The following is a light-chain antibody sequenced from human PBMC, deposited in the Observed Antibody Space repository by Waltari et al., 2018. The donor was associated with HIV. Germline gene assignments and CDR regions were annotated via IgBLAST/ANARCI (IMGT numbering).Light chain of an antibody. CDR3: AAWDDSLNGSYV. CDR1: ISNIGSHT. V-gene: IGLV1-44*01. J-gene: IGLJ1*01. Sequence: QSVLTHQPSASGAPGHSVTNFSSESISNIGSHTEQRYQQLPGTAPKLLIYSNNQRPSGVPDRFSGSNSGTSASLAISGLQSEDEADYYCAAWDDSLNGSYVFGTGTKVTVL. CDR2: SNN.